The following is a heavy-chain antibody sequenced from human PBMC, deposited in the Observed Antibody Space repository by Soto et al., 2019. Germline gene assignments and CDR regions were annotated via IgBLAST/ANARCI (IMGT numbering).Heavy chain of an antibody. Sequence: ASVKVSCKASGYTFTSYDINWVRQATGQGLEWMGWMNPNSGNTGYAQKFQGRVTITADESTSTAYMELSSLRSEDTAVYYCANLGRIYAFDIWGQGTMVTVSS. V-gene: IGHV1-8*01. D-gene: IGHD3-10*01. CDR3: ANLGRIYAFDI. J-gene: IGHJ3*02. CDR1: GYTFTSYD. CDR2: MNPNSGNT.